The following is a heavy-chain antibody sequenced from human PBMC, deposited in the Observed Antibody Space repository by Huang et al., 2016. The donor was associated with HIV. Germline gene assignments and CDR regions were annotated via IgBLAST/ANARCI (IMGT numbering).Heavy chain of an antibody. CDR1: GGSFSDQI. Sequence: QVQLEQSGPAVRKPGSSVKVSCQASGGSFSDQIISWVRQAPGQRFEWMGGIIPLSRAPDYAQELKGRVTMTADESTATIYKEHISLTSEDTAVYYCAMSLRYQYDSRSYWGRYFDYWGQGTLVTVSS. CDR3: AMSLRYQYDSRSYWGRYFDY. J-gene: IGHJ4*02. CDR2: IIPLSRAP. V-gene: IGHV1-69*01. D-gene: IGHD3-16*01.